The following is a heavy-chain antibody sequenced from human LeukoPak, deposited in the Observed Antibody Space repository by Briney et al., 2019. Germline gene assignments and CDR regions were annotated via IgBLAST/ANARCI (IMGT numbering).Heavy chain of an antibody. J-gene: IGHJ4*02. CDR2: INPNRGDT. CDR3: ARDKGTLGGDY. V-gene: IGHV1-2*02. CDR1: GYTFTNNY. D-gene: IGHD3-16*01. Sequence: ASVRVSCKASGYTFTNNYIHWVRQAPGHGLEWMGWINPNRGDTNYAQKFQGRVTMTRDTSISTAYMELSKLTSDDTAVYYCARDKGTLGGDYWGQGTLVTVSS.